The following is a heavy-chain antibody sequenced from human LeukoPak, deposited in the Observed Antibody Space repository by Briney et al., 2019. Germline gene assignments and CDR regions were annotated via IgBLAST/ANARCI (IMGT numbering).Heavy chain of an antibody. Sequence: GRSLRLSCAASGFTFSNYGMHWVRQAPGKGLEWVALISYDESKKYYADSVRGRFTISRDNSKNTLYLQLNSLRAEDTAVFYCAKDFRIAARGTATDYFDYWGQGTLDTVSS. CDR1: GFTFSNYG. D-gene: IGHD6-13*01. V-gene: IGHV3-30*18. J-gene: IGHJ4*02. CDR2: ISYDESKK. CDR3: AKDFRIAARGTATDYFDY.